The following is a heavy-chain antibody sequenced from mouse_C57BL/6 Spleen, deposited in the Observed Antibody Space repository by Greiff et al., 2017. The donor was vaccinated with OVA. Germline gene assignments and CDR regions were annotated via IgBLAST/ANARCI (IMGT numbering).Heavy chain of an antibody. CDR2: LWSGGST. CDR1: GFSLTSYG. CDR3: ARNLGYYDGGSAMDY. Sequence: VKLMESGPGLVQPSQSLSITCTVSGFSLTSYGVHWVRQSPGKGLEWLGVLWSGGSTDYNAAFISRLSISKDNSKSQVFFKMNSLQADDTAIYYCARNLGYYDGGSAMDYWGQGTSVTVSS. J-gene: IGHJ4*01. D-gene: IGHD1-1*01. V-gene: IGHV2-2*01.